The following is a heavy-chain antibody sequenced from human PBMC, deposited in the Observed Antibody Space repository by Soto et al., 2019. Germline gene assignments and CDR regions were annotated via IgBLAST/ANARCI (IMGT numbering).Heavy chain of an antibody. CDR1: GFTFSSYA. CDR3: ARDLRKGGAAAYYFDY. Sequence: GGSLRLSCAASGFTFSSYAMHWVRQAPGKGLEWVAVISYDGSNKYYADSVKGRFTISRDNSKNTLYLQMNSLRAEDTAVYYCARDLRKGGAAAYYFDYWGQGTLVTVSS. D-gene: IGHD6-13*01. CDR2: ISYDGSNK. J-gene: IGHJ4*02. V-gene: IGHV3-30-3*01.